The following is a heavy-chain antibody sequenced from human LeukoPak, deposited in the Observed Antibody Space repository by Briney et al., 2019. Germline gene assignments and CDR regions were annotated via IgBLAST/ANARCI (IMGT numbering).Heavy chain of an antibody. J-gene: IGHJ6*03. Sequence: GGSLRLSCAASGFTFSSYGMHWVRQAPGKGLEWVAVIWYDGSNKYYADSVKGRFTISRDNSKNTLYLQMNSLRAEDTAVYYCAKGPGGGYCSGGSCYRTYYYYYYMDVWGKGTTVTVSS. CDR2: IWYDGSNK. CDR3: AKGPGGGYCSGGSCYRTYYYYYYMDV. CDR1: GFTFSSYG. D-gene: IGHD2-15*01. V-gene: IGHV3-33*06.